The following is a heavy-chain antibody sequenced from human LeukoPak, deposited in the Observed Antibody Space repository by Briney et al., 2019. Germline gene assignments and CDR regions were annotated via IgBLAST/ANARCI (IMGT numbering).Heavy chain of an antibody. Sequence: GGSLRLSCAASGFAVSTKFMTWVRQPPAKGLEWVSVIYTGGLTYYADSVKGRFTISRDNSKKTLYLQMNNLKADDTAVYYCAKDEAAAGGGLDYWGQGTLVIVSS. V-gene: IGHV3-53*01. CDR1: GFAVSTKF. CDR3: AKDEAAAGGGLDY. D-gene: IGHD6-13*01. CDR2: IYTGGLT. J-gene: IGHJ4*02.